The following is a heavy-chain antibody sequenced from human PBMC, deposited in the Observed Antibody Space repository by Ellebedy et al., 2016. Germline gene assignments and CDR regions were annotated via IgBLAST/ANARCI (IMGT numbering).Heavy chain of an antibody. Sequence: SETLSLXCTVSGGSVYTYYWTWIRQSPGKGLEWIGYVFYGGSTKYNPSLRSRVTISLDTSKNQFSLKVTSVAAADTAVYYCARDVSLYSSSPSFDSWGQGTLVTVSS. J-gene: IGHJ4*02. D-gene: IGHD6-6*01. CDR2: VFYGGST. CDR3: ARDVSLYSSSPSFDS. CDR1: GGSVYTYY. V-gene: IGHV4-59*02.